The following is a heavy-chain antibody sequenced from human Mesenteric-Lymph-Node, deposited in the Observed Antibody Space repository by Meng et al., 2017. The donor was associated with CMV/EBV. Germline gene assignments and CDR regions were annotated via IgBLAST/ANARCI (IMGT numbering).Heavy chain of an antibody. J-gene: IGHJ4*02. CDR3: ARDVLYSGSFDY. D-gene: IGHD4-11*01. Sequence: SQTLSLTCAVSGDSVSSNSVAWNWIRQSPSRGLEWLGRTYYRSKWYNDYAVSVKSRITIKPDTSKNHFSLQLNSVTPEDTAVYYCARDVLYSGSFDYWGQGALDTVSS. V-gene: IGHV6-1*01. CDR2: TYYRSKWYN. CDR1: GDSVSSNSVA.